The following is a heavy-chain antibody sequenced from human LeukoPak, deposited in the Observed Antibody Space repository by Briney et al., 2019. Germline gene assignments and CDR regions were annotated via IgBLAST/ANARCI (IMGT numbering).Heavy chain of an antibody. D-gene: IGHD2-2*02. Sequence: GASVKVSCKASGGTFSSYAISWVRQAPGQGLEWMGGIIPIFGTANYAQKFKGRVPITADESTSTAYMELSSLRSEDTAVYYCARSAAIGRWFDPWGQGTLVTVSS. CDR3: ARSAAIGRWFDP. CDR2: IIPIFGTA. J-gene: IGHJ5*02. V-gene: IGHV1-69*13. CDR1: GGTFSSYA.